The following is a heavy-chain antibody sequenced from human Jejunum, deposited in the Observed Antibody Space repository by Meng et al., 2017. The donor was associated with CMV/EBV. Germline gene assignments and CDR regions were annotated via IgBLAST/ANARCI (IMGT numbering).Heavy chain of an antibody. CDR3: ARAVLRFLEWDLSPHPYGMDV. Sequence: YSWGWIRQPPGKGLELIGNMFYTGNTYYNPSLKSRVTISVDTSKNQFSLKLASVTAADTAVYYCARAVLRFLEWDLSPHPYGMDVWGQGTTVTVSS. CDR2: MFYTGNT. CDR1: YS. J-gene: IGHJ6*02. V-gene: IGHV4-39*01. D-gene: IGHD3-3*01.